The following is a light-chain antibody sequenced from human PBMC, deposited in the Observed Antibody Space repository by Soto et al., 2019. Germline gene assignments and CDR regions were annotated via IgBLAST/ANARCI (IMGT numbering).Light chain of an antibody. CDR2: DTS. CDR1: TGAVTSGHY. Sequence: AVGAQEPSPTVSPGGAVTLPRGSRTGAVTSGHYPYWFQQKPGQAPRTLVYDTSNKHSWTPARFSGSLLGGKAALTLSGAQPEDEADYYCSLYYNGPVVFGTGTKVTVL. V-gene: IGLV7-46*01. J-gene: IGLJ1*01. CDR3: SLYYNGPVV.